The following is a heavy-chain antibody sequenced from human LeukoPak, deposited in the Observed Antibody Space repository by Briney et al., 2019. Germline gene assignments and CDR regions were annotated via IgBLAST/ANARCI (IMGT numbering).Heavy chain of an antibody. Sequence: PSETLSLTCAVYGGSFSGYYWSWIRQPPGKGLEWIGEINHSGSTNYNPSLKSRVTISVDTSKNPFSLKLSSATAADTAVYYCARRVLRYFDWTDYYYGMDVWGQGTTVTVSS. D-gene: IGHD3-9*01. CDR2: INHSGST. CDR3: ARRVLRYFDWTDYYYGMDV. J-gene: IGHJ6*02. V-gene: IGHV4-34*01. CDR1: GGSFSGYY.